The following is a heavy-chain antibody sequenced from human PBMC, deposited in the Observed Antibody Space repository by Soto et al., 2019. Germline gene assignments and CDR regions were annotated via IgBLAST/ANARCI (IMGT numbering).Heavy chain of an antibody. CDR2: IYHSGSP. D-gene: IGHD6-13*01. CDR1: GGSISSTNW. CDR3: ARARSSSPNRAFDY. J-gene: IGHJ4*02. Sequence: SETLSLTCAVSGGSISSTNWWTWVRQPPGKGLEWIGEIYHSGSPTYNPSLRSRVTMSVDTYNNQFSLKLTSVTAADTAVYFCARARSSSPNRAFDYWGQGTLVTVSS. V-gene: IGHV4-4*02.